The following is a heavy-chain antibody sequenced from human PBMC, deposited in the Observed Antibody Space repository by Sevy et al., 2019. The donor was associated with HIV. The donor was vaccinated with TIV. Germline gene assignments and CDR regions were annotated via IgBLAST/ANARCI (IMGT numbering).Heavy chain of an antibody. V-gene: IGHV4-59*01. CDR2: ILYSGST. Sequence: SETLSLSCSVSGGSISRYYWNWIRQTPGKSLEWIGYILYSGSTPYNPSLKSRVTISVDTSKNEFSLKLKSVTAADTAIYYCARVWGSSSSFYIDSWGQGRLVTVSS. J-gene: IGHJ4*02. CDR3: ARVWGSSSSFYIDS. D-gene: IGHD6-6*01. CDR1: GGSISRYY.